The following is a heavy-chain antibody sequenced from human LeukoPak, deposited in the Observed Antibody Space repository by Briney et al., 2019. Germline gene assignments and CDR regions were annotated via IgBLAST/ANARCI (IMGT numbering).Heavy chain of an antibody. Sequence: SVKVSCKASGGTFSSYAISWVRQAPGQGLEWMGRIIPIFGTANYAQKFQGRVTITTDESTSTAYMELSSLRSEDTAVYYCARGPPEACLVDYWGQGTLVTVSS. D-gene: IGHD1-14*01. CDR3: ARGPPEACLVDY. CDR2: IIPIFGTA. CDR1: GGTFSSYA. V-gene: IGHV1-69*05. J-gene: IGHJ4*02.